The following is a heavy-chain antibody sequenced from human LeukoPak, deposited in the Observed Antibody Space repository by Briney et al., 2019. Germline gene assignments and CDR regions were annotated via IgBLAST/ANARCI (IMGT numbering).Heavy chain of an antibody. CDR2: MSSGGTYI. J-gene: IGHJ4*02. V-gene: IGHV3-21*01. Sequence: PGGSLRLSCTASGFTFSNHAMTWVRQAPGKGLEWVSSMSSGGTYIYYADSVRGRCTISRDNAKNSLYLVMNSLRAEDTATYYCARDRPTGASRVFVVQWGQGTMVTVSS. CDR3: ARDRPTGASRVFVVQ. D-gene: IGHD2-15*01. CDR1: GFTFSNHA.